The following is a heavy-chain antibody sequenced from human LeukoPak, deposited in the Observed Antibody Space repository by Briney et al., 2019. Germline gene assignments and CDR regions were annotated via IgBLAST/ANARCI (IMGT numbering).Heavy chain of an antibody. D-gene: IGHD4/OR15-4a*01. V-gene: IGHV3-48*01. CDR2: IIDSGKTV. CDR3: ARADSTMVVWYFDY. J-gene: IGHJ4*02. Sequence: PGGSLRLSCAVSGFTFSNYSMNWVRQTPGKGQEWIAYIIDSGKTVYYADSVKGRFTISRDNAKNSLYLQMNSLRAEDTAVYYCARADSTMVVWYFDYWGQGALVTVSS. CDR1: GFTFSNYS.